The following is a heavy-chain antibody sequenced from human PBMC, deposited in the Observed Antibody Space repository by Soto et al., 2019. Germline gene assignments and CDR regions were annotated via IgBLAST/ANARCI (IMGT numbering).Heavy chain of an antibody. D-gene: IGHD3-9*01. V-gene: IGHV4-61*01. CDR1: GGSVSSGSYY. CDR2: IYYSGST. J-gene: IGHJ5*02. CDR3: ARYSLRYFDWP. Sequence: SETLSLTCTVSGGSVSSGSYYWSWIRQPPGKGLEWIGYIYYSGSTNYNPSLESRVTISVDTSKNQFSLKLSSVTAADTAVYYCARYSLRYFDWPWGQGTLVTVSS.